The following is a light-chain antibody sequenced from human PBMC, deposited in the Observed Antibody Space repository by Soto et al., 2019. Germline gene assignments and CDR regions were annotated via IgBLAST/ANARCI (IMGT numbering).Light chain of an antibody. J-gene: IGKJ1*01. Sequence: DIQMTQTPSPASASAGARVNITCRASQGINSWVGWDQHKPGEAHKLLNYSTSFVQSGVPSRLSGSGSGTDIIRTISSLQPEGFATYYCQQAHSLPWTVGQATKVERK. CDR2: STS. CDR3: QQAHSLPWT. V-gene: IGKV1-12*02. CDR1: QGINSW.